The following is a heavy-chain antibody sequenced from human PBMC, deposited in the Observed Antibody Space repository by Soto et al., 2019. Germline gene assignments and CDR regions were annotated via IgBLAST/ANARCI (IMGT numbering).Heavy chain of an antibody. CDR1: GGTFSSYT. Sequence: ASVKVSCKASGGTFSSYTISWVRQAPGQGLEWMGRIIPILGIANYAQKFQGRVTITADKSTSTAYMELSSLRSEDTAVYYCARDSWGLRHNAFDIWGQGTMVTVSS. J-gene: IGHJ3*02. D-gene: IGHD1-26*01. V-gene: IGHV1-69*04. CDR3: ARDSWGLRHNAFDI. CDR2: IIPILGIA.